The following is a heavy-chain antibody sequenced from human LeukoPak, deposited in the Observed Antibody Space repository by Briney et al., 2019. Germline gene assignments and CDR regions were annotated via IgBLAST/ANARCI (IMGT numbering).Heavy chain of an antibody. CDR1: GGSFSGYY. CDR3: ARDVRSRWLVPRGFDY. CDR2: IKHSGST. D-gene: IGHD6-19*01. Sequence: SETLSLTCAAYGGSFSGYYWSWIRQPPGNRLEWIGEIKHSGSTNYNPSLKSRVTISVDTSKNQFSLKLSSVTAADTAVYCCARDVRSRWLVPRGFDYWGQGTLVTVSS. J-gene: IGHJ4*02. V-gene: IGHV4-34*01.